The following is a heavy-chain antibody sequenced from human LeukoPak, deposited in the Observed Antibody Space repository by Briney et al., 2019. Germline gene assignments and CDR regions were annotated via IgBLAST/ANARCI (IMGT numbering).Heavy chain of an antibody. CDR3: ASMVLVRGVIISYFDY. CDR1: GGSLNNGGYY. J-gene: IGHJ4*02. CDR2: LHYSGST. V-gene: IGHV4-31*03. Sequence: AHTVSVTCTVSGGSLNNGGYYWRWIRPHPGKGLQGIGYLHYSGSTYYNPSLKSRVTVSVDTSKNQFSLKLSSVTAADTAVYYCASMVLVRGVIISYFDYWGQGTLVTVSS. D-gene: IGHD3-10*01.